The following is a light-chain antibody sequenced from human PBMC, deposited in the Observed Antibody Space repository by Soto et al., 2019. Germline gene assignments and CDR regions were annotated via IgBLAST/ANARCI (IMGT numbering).Light chain of an antibody. CDR1: QSVNNF. CDR3: QQYSNWPSWT. J-gene: IGKJ1*01. Sequence: EKVMTQSPATLSMSPGERATLSCRASQSVNNFLAWYQQKPGQAPRLLIYGASTRATGIPARFSGSGSGTEFTLTIGSLQSEDFAVYYCQQYSNWPSWTFGQGTKVEVK. CDR2: GAS. V-gene: IGKV3-15*01.